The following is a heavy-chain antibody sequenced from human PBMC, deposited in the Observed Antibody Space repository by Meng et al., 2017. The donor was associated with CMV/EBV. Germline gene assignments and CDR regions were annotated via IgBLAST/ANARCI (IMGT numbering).Heavy chain of an antibody. Sequence: SVKVSCKASAGTFSSYAISWVRQAPGQGLEWMGGIIPIFGTANYAQKFQGRVTITTDESTSTAYMELSSLRSEDTAVYYCARGYSCSSTSCYTFVSNWGQGTLVTVSS. CDR1: AGTFSSYA. D-gene: IGHD2-2*02. CDR3: ARGYSCSSTSCYTFVSN. CDR2: IIPIFGTA. J-gene: IGHJ4*02. V-gene: IGHV1-69*05.